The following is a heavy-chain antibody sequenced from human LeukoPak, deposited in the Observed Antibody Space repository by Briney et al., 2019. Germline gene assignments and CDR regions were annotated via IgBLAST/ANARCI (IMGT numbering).Heavy chain of an antibody. CDR1: GFTFSTYA. CDR3: AKSMTLQWRGFFDL. Sequence: GGSLRLSCAASGFTFSTYAMSWVRRAPGKGLEWVSTISDSGANTYYADSVRGRFTISRDNSKNTLYLQKNSLRADDTAIYYCAKSMTLQWRGFFDLWGRGTHVTVSS. V-gene: IGHV3-23*01. D-gene: IGHD6-19*01. CDR2: ISDSGANT. J-gene: IGHJ2*01.